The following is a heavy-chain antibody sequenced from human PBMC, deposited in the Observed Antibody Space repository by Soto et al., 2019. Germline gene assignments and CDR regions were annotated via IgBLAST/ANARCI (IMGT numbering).Heavy chain of an antibody. CDR1: GGSISNYY. CDR2: IYSSGST. D-gene: IGHD5-18*01. CDR3: ARDHPHSYGVYYFDY. Sequence: HVQLQDSGPGLVKPSETLSLTCTVSGGSISNYYWNWIRQSPGKGLEWIGYIYSSGSTHYNPSLQSLVAIAIDTSKNQVSLNVNSLTAADTAVYYCARDHPHSYGVYYFDYWGQGTPVTVSS. J-gene: IGHJ4*02. V-gene: IGHV4-59*01.